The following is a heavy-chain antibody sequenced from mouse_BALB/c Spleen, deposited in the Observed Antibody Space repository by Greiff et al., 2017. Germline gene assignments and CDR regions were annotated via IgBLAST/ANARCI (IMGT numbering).Heavy chain of an antibody. CDR1: GYTFTSYT. J-gene: IGHJ4*01. D-gene: IGHD6-1*01. CDR3: ARGDNHKYYTMNY. CDR2: INPSSGYT. Sequence: VQLQQSGAELARPGASVKMSCKASGYTFTSYTMHWVKQRPGQGLEWIGYINPSSGYTNYNQKFKDKATLTADKSSSTAYMQLSSLTSVDSAVYYCARGDNHKYYTMNYGGQEASDTVSS. V-gene: IGHV1-4*01.